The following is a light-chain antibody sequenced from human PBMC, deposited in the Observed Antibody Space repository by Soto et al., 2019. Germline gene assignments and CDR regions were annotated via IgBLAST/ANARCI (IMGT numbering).Light chain of an antibody. V-gene: IGLV2-8*01. CDR2: EVN. CDR1: SSDVGGYNY. J-gene: IGLJ1*01. Sequence: QSALTQPPSASGSPGQSVTISCTGTSSDVGGYNYVSWYQQHPGKAPKLMIYEVNKRPSGVPDRFSGSKSGNTASLTVSGLQAEDEAEYSCSSYAGSNTYVFGTGTTVTVL. CDR3: SSYAGSNTYV.